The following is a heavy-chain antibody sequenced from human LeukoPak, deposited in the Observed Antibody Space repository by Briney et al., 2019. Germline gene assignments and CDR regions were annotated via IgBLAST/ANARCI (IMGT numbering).Heavy chain of an antibody. CDR3: ARDKGNWFDA. V-gene: IGHV3-30*03. Sequence: GRSLRLSCAASGFTFSGYSMHWVRQAPGRGLEWVALISYDGGNKYYADSVKGRFTISRDTSKNTLYLQMDSLRGEDTAVYYCARDKGNWFDAWGQGTLVTVSS. CDR2: ISYDGGNK. J-gene: IGHJ5*02. CDR1: GFTFSGYS.